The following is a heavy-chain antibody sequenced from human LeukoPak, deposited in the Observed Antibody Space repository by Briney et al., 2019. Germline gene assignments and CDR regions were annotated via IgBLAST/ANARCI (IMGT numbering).Heavy chain of an antibody. CDR3: AKEGAPLGGRPDY. Sequence: GGSLRLSCAASAFTFSTYGMHWVRQAPGKGLEWVAFIRYDGVNKYYADSVKDRFTISRDNSKNTLYLQMNSLRVEDTAVYYCAKEGAPLGGRPDYWGQGTLVTVSS. V-gene: IGHV3-30*02. J-gene: IGHJ4*02. CDR1: AFTFSTYG. CDR2: IRYDGVNK. D-gene: IGHD3-16*01.